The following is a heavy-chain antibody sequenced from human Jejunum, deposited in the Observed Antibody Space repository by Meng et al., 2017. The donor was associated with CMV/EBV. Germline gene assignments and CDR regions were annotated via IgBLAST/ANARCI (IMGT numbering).Heavy chain of an antibody. CDR2: IGRSPDYI. CDR1: GFPFSAYT. J-gene: IGHJ4*02. V-gene: IGHV3-21*06. Sequence: ATPGFPFSAYTMTWVRQAPGKGLEWVSSIGRSPDYIHYADSLKGRFIISRDNAKSSLFLDMNSLRTDDTAVYYCATEAQLPPRIDFWGQGTLVTVSS. D-gene: IGHD2-2*01. CDR3: ATEAQLPPRIDF.